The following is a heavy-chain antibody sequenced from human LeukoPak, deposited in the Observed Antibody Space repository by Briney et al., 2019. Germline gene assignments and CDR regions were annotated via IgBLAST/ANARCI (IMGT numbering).Heavy chain of an antibody. J-gene: IGHJ4*02. CDR1: VGSISSYY. CDR2: LYYSGST. V-gene: IGHV4-59*08. Sequence: SETLSLTCGDSVGSISSYYWSWMRQPPGKGLEWIGYLYYSGSTNSNPSLKSRVTISVDTSKNQFSLKLSSVTAAHTAVYYCARRGDYGDLDYWGQGTLVTVSS. D-gene: IGHD4-17*01. CDR3: ARRGDYGDLDY.